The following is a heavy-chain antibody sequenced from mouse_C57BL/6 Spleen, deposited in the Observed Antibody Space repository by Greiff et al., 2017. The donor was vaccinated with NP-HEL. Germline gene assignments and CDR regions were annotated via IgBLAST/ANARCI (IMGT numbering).Heavy chain of an antibody. J-gene: IGHJ2*01. D-gene: IGHD1-1*01. CDR1: ATTFPTYG. V-gene: IGHV1-61*01. CDR2: IYPSDRET. Sequence: NLQHLGAKLVSPGSPGNWSSKALATTFPTYGWDWWKQRPGQGLEWIGNIYPSDRETHYNQKFKDKATLTVDKSSSTAYMQLSSLTSEDSAVYYCARRGSSYNYWGQGTTLTVSS. CDR3: ARRGSSYNY.